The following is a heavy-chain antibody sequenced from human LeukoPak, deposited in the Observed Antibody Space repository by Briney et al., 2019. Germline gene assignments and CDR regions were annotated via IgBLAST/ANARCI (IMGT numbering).Heavy chain of an antibody. J-gene: IGHJ1*01. CDR3: ARHDVAGATTDYFQH. CDR2: IYYSGST. D-gene: IGHD1-26*01. Sequence: SETLSLTCTVSGGSISSYYWSWIRQPPGDGPEWIGYIYYSGSTRYNPSLKSRVTISVDTSKKQISLKLGSVTAADTAGYYCARHDVAGATTDYFQHWGQGTLVTVSS. V-gene: IGHV4-59*08. CDR1: GGSISSYY.